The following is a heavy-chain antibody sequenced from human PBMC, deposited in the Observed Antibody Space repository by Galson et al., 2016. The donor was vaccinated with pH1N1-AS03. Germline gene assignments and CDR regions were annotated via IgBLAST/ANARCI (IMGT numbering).Heavy chain of an antibody. CDR1: GYTFTGFS. J-gene: IGHJ6*02. CDR2: INPKSGVT. V-gene: IGHV1-2*04. D-gene: IGHD2-2*01. Sequence: SVKVSCKASGYTFTGFSINWVRQAPGQGLELMGWINPKSGVTNYAQKFQAWVTMTRDTSSSTAYMELSGLKSDDTAVYYCARDPRGPCTSSTCPTAYYFGMDVWGQGTLVTVTS. CDR3: ARDPRGPCTSSTCPTAYYFGMDV.